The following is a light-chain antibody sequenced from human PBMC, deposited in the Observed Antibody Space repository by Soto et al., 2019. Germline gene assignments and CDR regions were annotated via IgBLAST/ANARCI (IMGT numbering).Light chain of an antibody. CDR1: QSVSSY. V-gene: IGKV3-11*01. CDR3: QHRSNWPS. J-gene: IGKJ3*01. Sequence: EIVLTQSPATLSLSPGERATLSCRASQSVSSYLAWYQQKPGHAPRLLIYDASNRSTGIPAKFSGSGSGTDFTLTISSLEPEDFAVYYCQHRSNWPSFGPGTKVDIK. CDR2: DAS.